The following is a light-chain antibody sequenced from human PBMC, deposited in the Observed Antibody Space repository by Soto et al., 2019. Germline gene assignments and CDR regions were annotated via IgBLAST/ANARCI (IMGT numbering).Light chain of an antibody. J-gene: IGKJ2*01. CDR2: AAS. CDR1: QGISTY. CDR3: QQRYRTPYT. Sequence: DIQMTQSPSSLSASVGDRVTITCRASQGISTYLVWYQQRQGRAPKLLIYAASSLLSGVPSRFSGSGSGTDFTLTISSLQPEDFATYYCQQRYRTPYTFGQGTKLE. V-gene: IGKV1-39*01.